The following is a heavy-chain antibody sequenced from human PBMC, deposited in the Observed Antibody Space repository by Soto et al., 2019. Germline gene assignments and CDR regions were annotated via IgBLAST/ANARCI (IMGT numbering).Heavy chain of an antibody. V-gene: IGHV1-18*01. CDR1: GYIFVNYG. Sequence: QVQLVQSGDEVKKPGASVKVSCKASGYIFVNYGIAWVRQAPGQGLEWMGWISPYTGNTHSATKVQGRLTMTTDTSTRTGYMGLGSLTSDDTAVYYCVMVHNYVTPTPVDVWGQGTTVTVSS. D-gene: IGHD3-16*01. J-gene: IGHJ6*02. CDR2: ISPYTGNT. CDR3: VMVHNYVTPTPVDV.